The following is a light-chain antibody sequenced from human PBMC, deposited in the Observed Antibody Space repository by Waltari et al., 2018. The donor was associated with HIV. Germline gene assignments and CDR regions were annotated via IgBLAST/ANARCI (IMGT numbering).Light chain of an antibody. CDR2: RNN. CDR3: AAWDDSLSGWV. J-gene: IGLJ3*02. CDR1: SSNLGRNY. V-gene: IGLV1-47*01. Sequence: QSVLTQPPSASGTPGQRVTISCSGISSNLGRNYVYWYQQLPGTTPKLLIYRNNQRPSGVPDRFSGSKSGTSASLAISGLRSEDEADYYCAAWDDSLSGWVFGGGTKLTVL.